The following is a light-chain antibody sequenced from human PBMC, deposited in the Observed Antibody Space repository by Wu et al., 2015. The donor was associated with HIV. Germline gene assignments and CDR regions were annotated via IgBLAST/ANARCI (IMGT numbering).Light chain of an antibody. CDR1: QSVSSSY. V-gene: IGKV3-20*01. J-gene: IGKJ1*01. CDR2: GAS. Sequence: EIVLTQSPGTLSLSPGESVTLSCRASQSVSSSYLAWYQQKPGQAPRLLIYGASSRATGIPDRFSGSGSGTDFTLTISRLEPEDFAVYYCQQYDSSSTWTFGQGTKVEIK. CDR3: QQYDSSSTWT.